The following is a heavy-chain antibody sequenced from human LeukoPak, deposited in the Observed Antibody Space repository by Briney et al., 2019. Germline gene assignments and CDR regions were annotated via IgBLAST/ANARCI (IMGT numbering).Heavy chain of an antibody. CDR2: IIPIFGTA. CDR1: GGTFSSYA. Sequence: ASVKVSCKASGGTFSSYAISWVRQAPGQGLEWMGRIIPIFGTANYAQKFQGRVTITTDESTSTAYMELSSLRSGDTAVYYCARGSLGLYYYDSSGYVHFDYWGQGTLVTVSS. J-gene: IGHJ4*02. V-gene: IGHV1-69*05. CDR3: ARGSLGLYYYDSSGYVHFDY. D-gene: IGHD3-22*01.